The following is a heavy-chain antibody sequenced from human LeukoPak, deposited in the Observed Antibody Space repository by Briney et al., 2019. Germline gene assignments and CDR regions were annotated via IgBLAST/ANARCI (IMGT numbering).Heavy chain of an antibody. CDR1: GFTFSSYA. V-gene: IGHV3-23*01. CDR2: ISGSGGST. J-gene: IGHJ5*02. D-gene: IGHD6-19*01. Sequence: GASLRLSCAASGFTFSSYAMSWVRQAPGKGLEWVSAISGSGGSTYYADSMKGRFTISRDNSKNTLYLQMNSLRAEDTAVYYCAKDPYSSGWYNWFDPWGQGTLVTVSS. CDR3: AKDPYSSGWYNWFDP.